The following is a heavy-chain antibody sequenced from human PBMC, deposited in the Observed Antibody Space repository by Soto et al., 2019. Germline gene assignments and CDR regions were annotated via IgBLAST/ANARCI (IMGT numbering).Heavy chain of an antibody. CDR1: GFTFSNYY. V-gene: IGHV3-11*01. Sequence: GWSLRLSCGASGFTFSNYYMSWIRQAPGKGLEWVSYISSTGRTIYYADSVKGRFTVSRDNAQNSLSLKLNSLRVEDTAVYYCARSYSSGWEFDYWGQGTQVTVSS. J-gene: IGHJ4*02. D-gene: IGHD6-19*01. CDR3: ARSYSSGWEFDY. CDR2: ISSTGRTI.